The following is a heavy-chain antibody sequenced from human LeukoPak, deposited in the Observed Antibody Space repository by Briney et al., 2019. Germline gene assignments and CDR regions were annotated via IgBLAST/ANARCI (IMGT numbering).Heavy chain of an antibody. CDR2: IIPIFGTA. J-gene: IGHJ4*02. V-gene: IGHV1-69*05. CDR1: GGTFSSYA. CDR3: ARGGLGELTLDY. D-gene: IGHD3-16*01. Sequence: SVKVSCKASGGTFSSYAISWVRQAPGQGLEWMGGIIPIFGTANYAQKFQGRVTITTDESTSTAYMELSSLRSEDTAVYYCARGGLGELTLDYWGQGTLVTVSS.